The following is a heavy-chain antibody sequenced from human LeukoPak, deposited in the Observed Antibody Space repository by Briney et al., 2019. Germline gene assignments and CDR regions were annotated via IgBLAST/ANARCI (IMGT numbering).Heavy chain of an antibody. CDR1: GFTFSSHG. CDR3: AREASGYYRDF. D-gene: IGHD3-3*01. J-gene: IGHJ4*02. CDR2: IWYDGSKT. V-gene: IGHV3-33*01. Sequence: GGSLRLSCAASGFTFSSHGMHWVRQAPGKGLDWVAVIWYDGSKTSYADSVKGRFTISGDDSKNTLYLQMNSLRAEDTAVYYCAREASGYYRDFWGQGTLVTVSS.